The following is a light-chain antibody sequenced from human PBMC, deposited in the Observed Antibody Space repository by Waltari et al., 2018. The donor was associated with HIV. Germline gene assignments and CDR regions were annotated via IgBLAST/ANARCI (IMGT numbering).Light chain of an antibody. Sequence: EIVMTQSPATLSVSPGERATLSCRASQSVSSNLAWYQQKPGQAPRLLIYGASTRATGIPARFSGSGSGTEFTLTISSLDPEDFAVYYCQQRGNWPITFGQGTRLEVK. V-gene: IGKV3-15*01. J-gene: IGKJ5*01. CDR1: QSVSSN. CDR3: QQRGNWPIT. CDR2: GAS.